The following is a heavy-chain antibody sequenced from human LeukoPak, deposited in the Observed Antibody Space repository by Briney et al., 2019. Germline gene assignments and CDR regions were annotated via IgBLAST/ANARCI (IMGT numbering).Heavy chain of an antibody. CDR1: GFTFSDHY. J-gene: IGHJ3*02. D-gene: IGHD3-3*01. CDR3: ARVGDVIAFDI. V-gene: IGHV3-72*01. Sequence: GGSLRLSCAASGFTFSDHYMDWVRQAPGKGLEWVGRIRNKANSHTTEYAAPMKGRFTISRDDLKNSLYLQLNSLKTEDTAVYYCARVGDVIAFDIWGQGTMVTVSS. CDR2: IRNKANSHTT.